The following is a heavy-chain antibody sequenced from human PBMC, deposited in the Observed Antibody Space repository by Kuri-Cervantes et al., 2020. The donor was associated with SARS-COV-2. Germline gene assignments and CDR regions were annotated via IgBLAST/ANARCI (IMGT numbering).Heavy chain of an antibody. D-gene: IGHD1-1*01. CDR2: IYYSGST. CDR3: ARGGEMRLRKTGTGIDY. V-gene: IGHV4-59*01. J-gene: IGHJ4*02. Sequence: SETLSLTCTVSGGSISSYYWSWSLQPPGKELEWIGYIYYSGSTNYNHSLKSRVTISVDTSKNQFSLKLSSVAAADTAVYYCARGGEMRLRKTGTGIDYWGQGTLVTVSS. CDR1: GGSISSYY.